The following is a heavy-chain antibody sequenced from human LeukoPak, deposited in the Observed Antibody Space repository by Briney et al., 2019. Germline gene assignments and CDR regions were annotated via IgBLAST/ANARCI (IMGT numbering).Heavy chain of an antibody. D-gene: IGHD2-21*01. CDR2: ISSSSSYI. CDR3: ARDDWDGSGLFDY. V-gene: IGHV3-21*01. J-gene: IGHJ4*02. CDR1: GLTFSSYS. Sequence: GGSLRLSCAASGLTFSSYSMNWVRQAPGKGLEWVSSISSSSSYIYYADSVKGRFTISRDNAKNSLYLQMNSLRAEDTAVYYCARDDWDGSGLFDYWGQGTLVTVSS.